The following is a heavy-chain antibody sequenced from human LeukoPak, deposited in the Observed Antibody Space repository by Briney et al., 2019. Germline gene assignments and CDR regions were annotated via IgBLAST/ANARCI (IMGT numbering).Heavy chain of an antibody. Sequence: GGSLRLSCVASGFTFSSYAMSWVRQAPGKGLEWVSAISVSGGSTYYADSVKGRFTISRDNSKNTLYLQMNSLRAEDTAVYYCARDLFGRYGMDVWGQGTTVTVSS. CDR1: GFTFSSYA. CDR3: ARDLFGRYGMDV. CDR2: ISVSGGST. V-gene: IGHV3-23*01. J-gene: IGHJ6*02. D-gene: IGHD1-14*01.